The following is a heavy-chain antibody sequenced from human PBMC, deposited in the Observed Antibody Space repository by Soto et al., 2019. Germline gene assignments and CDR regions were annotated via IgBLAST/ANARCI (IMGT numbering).Heavy chain of an antibody. CDR1: GFSLSTSGVG. Sequence: QITLKESGPTLVKPTQTLTLTCTFSGFSLSTSGVGVGWIRQPPGKALEWLALIYWDDDKRYSPSLKSRLTITKDTSKNQVVLTMTNMDPVDTATYYCPQTYYDILTGYPEYFQHWGQGTLVTVSS. CDR2: IYWDDDK. J-gene: IGHJ1*01. D-gene: IGHD3-9*01. V-gene: IGHV2-5*02. CDR3: PQTYYDILTGYPEYFQH.